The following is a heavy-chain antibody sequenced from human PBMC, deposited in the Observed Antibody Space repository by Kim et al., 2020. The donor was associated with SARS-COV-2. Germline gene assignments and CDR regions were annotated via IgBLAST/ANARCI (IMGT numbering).Heavy chain of an antibody. J-gene: IGHJ4*02. Sequence: KCRLTTSRDNSKTTLYLQMNSLRAEDTAVYYCARGPRYCSSTSCSPLDYWGQGTLVTVSS. CDR3: ARGPRYCSSTSCSPLDY. V-gene: IGHV3-30*07. D-gene: IGHD2-2*01.